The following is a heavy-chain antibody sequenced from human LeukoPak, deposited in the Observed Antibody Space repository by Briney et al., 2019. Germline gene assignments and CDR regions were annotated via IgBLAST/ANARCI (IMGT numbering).Heavy chain of an antibody. V-gene: IGHV3-48*03. D-gene: IGHD5-12*01. J-gene: IGHJ3*02. CDR1: GFTFSSYE. CDR3: ARDPRSGYDTQNAFDI. Sequence: GGSLRLSCAASGFTFSSYEMNWVRQAPGKGLEWVSYISSSGSTIYYADSVKGRFTISRDNAKNSLFLQMNSLRAEDTAVYYCARDPRSGYDTQNAFDIWGQGTMVTVSS. CDR2: ISSSGSTI.